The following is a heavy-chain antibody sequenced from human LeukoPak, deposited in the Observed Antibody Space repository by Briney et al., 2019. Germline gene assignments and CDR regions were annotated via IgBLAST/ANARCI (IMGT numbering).Heavy chain of an antibody. J-gene: IGHJ3*02. CDR1: GGSISSGSYY. Sequence: SQTLSLTCTVSGGSISSGSYYWCWIRQPAGKGLEWIGRIYTSGSTNYNPSLKSRVTISVDTSKNQFSLKLSSVTAADTAVYYCARGRDIVVVPATNAFDIWGQGTMVTVSS. V-gene: IGHV4-61*02. CDR2: IYTSGST. D-gene: IGHD2-2*01. CDR3: ARGRDIVVVPATNAFDI.